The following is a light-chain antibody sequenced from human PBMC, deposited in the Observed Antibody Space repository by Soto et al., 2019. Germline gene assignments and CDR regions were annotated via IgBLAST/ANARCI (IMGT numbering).Light chain of an antibody. CDR1: SSDFGNYNL. CDR3: CSVAGTDTVV. Sequence: QSVLTQPASVSGSPGQSITISCTGTSSDFGNYNLVSWYQQHPGKAPKLIIFGDSRRPSGVSDRFSGSKSANTASLTISGLQTEDEAEYHCCSVAGTDTVVFGGGTKVTVL. CDR2: GDS. V-gene: IGLV2-23*01. J-gene: IGLJ2*01.